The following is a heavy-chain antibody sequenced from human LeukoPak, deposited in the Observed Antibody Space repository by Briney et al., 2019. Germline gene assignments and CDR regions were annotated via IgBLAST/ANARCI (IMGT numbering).Heavy chain of an antibody. J-gene: IGHJ5*02. CDR3: ARDCSSTSCRGGFDP. D-gene: IGHD2-2*01. V-gene: IGHV3-66*02. CDR1: GFTFSSYS. Sequence: GGSLRLSCAASGFTFSSYSMSWVRQAPGKGLEWVSIIYSGGSTYYADSVKGRFTISRDNSKNTLYLQMNSLRAEDTAVYYCARDCSSTSCRGGFDPWGQGTLVTVSS. CDR2: IYSGGST.